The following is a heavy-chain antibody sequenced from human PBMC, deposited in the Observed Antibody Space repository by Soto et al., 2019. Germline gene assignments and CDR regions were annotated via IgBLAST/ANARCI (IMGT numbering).Heavy chain of an antibody. D-gene: IGHD2-8*01. Sequence: EVQLVESGGGLVQPGGSLRLSCAASGFTFSSYSMNWVRQAPGKGLEWVSYISSSSSTIYYADSVKGRFTISRDNAKNSLYLQMNSLRAEDTAVYYCARDTRLMDGTSDYWGQGTLVTVSS. CDR3: ARDTRLMDGTSDY. V-gene: IGHV3-48*01. J-gene: IGHJ4*02. CDR1: GFTFSSYS. CDR2: ISSSSSTI.